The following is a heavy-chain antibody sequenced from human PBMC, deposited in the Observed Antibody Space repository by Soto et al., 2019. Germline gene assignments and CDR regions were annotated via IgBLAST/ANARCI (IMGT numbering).Heavy chain of an antibody. CDR1: GFTFSSYG. CDR3: AKEYRDSVAGYYYGMDV. V-gene: IGHV3-30*18. J-gene: IGHJ6*02. CDR2: ISYDGSNK. Sequence: HPGGSLRLSCAASGFTFSSYGMHWVRQAPGKGLEWVAVISYDGSNKYYADSVKGRFTISRDNSKNTLYLQMNSLRAEDTAVYYCAKEYRDSVAGYYYGMDVWGQGTTVTVSS. D-gene: IGHD1-26*01.